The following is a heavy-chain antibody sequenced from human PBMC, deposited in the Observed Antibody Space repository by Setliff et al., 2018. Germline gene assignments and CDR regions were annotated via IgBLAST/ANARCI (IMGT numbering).Heavy chain of an antibody. V-gene: IGHV1-18*01. CDR1: GYTFTNYA. J-gene: IGHJ3*01. D-gene: IGHD1-7*01. CDR2: ISGYKNNP. CDR3: AREPGTYMGNDGFDV. Sequence: ASVKVSCKASGYTFTNYAISWVRQAPGQGLEWMGWISGYKNNPNYLQRMQGRFTMTTDTSTSTAYMELSSLTSADTAVYFCAREPGTYMGNDGFDVWGQGTVVTVSS.